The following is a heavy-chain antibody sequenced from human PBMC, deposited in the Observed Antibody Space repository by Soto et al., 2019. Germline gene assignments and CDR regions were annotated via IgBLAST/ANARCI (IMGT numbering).Heavy chain of an antibody. CDR1: GFTFSSYA. V-gene: IGHV3-30*14. Sequence: GGSLRLSCAASGFTFSSYAMHWVRQAPGKGLEWVAVLSYDGSNIYYADSVKGRFTISRDNAKNTAYLQMSSLRPEDTALYYCVKGEYYYDGSAYYPFDYWGQGRMVTVSS. D-gene: IGHD3-22*01. CDR2: LSYDGSNI. CDR3: VKGEYYYDGSAYYPFDY. J-gene: IGHJ4*02.